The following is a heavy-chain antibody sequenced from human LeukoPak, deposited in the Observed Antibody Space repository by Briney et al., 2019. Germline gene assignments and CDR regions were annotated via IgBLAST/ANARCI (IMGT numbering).Heavy chain of an antibody. CDR2: ISGSGGST. J-gene: IGHJ4*02. Sequence: PGGSLRLSCAASGFTFSSYAMSWVRQAPGKGLEWVSAISGSGGSTYYADSVKGRFTIPRDNSKNTLYLQMNSLRAEDTAVYYCAKVDSSSSAVLIWGQGTLVTVSS. D-gene: IGHD6-6*01. CDR1: GFTFSSYA. CDR3: AKVDSSSSAVLI. V-gene: IGHV3-23*01.